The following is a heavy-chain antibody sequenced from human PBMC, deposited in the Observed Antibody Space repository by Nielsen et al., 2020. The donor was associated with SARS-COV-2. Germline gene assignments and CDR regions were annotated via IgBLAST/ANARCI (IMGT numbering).Heavy chain of an antibody. J-gene: IGHJ3*02. CDR2: IDSSGNT. V-gene: IGHV3-13*04. CDR3: VKDLGAAAGIVDVFDM. Sequence: GGSLRLSCAASGFTFRNYDMHWVRKAAGKGLEWVSSIDSSGNTYYADSVKGRFTISRENAKNSFFLQMDSLRAEDTAVYYCVKDLGAAAGIVDVFDMWGQGTMVTVSS. CDR1: GFTFRNYD. D-gene: IGHD6-13*01.